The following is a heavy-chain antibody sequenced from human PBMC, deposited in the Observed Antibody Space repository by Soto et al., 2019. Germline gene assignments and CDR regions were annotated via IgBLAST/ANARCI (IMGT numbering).Heavy chain of an antibody. CDR2: IHYSGRT. Sequence: SETLSLTCTVSGGFIRTGDYYWSWIRQPPGKGPEWIGYIHYSGRTYYNPALKSRLTMSMDTSKNQFSLNLQSVSAADTAVYFCAREGRLHWFESWGQGTLVTVSS. V-gene: IGHV4-30-4*01. CDR1: GGFIRTGDYY. CDR3: AREGRLHWFES. J-gene: IGHJ5*01.